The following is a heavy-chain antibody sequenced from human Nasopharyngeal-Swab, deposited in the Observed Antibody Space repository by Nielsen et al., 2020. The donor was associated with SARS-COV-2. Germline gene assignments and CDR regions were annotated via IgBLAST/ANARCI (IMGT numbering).Heavy chain of an antibody. V-gene: IGHV3-13*04. D-gene: IGHD3-10*01. CDR2: IGTAGDP. J-gene: IGHJ6*02. CDR3: VRGTMVRGILGRVQDYSYSYDMDV. CDR1: GFSFSNYD. Sequence: GESLKISCAASGFSFSNYDMHWVRQATGKSLEWASTIGTAGDPYYPGSVKGRFTISRENAKNSLYLQMNSLRAGDTAVYYCVRGTMVRGILGRVQDYSYSYDMDVWGQGTTVTVSS.